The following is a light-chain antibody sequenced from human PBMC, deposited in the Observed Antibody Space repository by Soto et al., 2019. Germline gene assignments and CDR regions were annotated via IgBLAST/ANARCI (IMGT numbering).Light chain of an antibody. CDR2: RNN. CDR1: TSNIGSNP. J-gene: IGLJ2*01. Sequence: QSVLTQPPSASETPGQRGTISCSGSTSNIGSNPVSWFQQLPGMAPKLLIYRNNERPSGVPDRFSGTKSGTSASLAITWLQSEDEADYYCSTYDDSLNGPVFGGGTKLTVL. V-gene: IGLV1-44*01. CDR3: STYDDSLNGPV.